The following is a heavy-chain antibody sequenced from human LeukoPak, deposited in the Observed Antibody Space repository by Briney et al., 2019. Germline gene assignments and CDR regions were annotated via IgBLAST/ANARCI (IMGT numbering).Heavy chain of an antibody. D-gene: IGHD2/OR15-2a*01. CDR2: VWYDGTNK. CDR3: TREFLRSFDY. J-gene: IGHJ4*02. Sequence: GGSLRLSCAVSGFTFSGFWMSWSRQAPGKGLEWVAVVWYDGTNKYYADFVKGRFTISRDNSKNTLYLQINSLRAEDTAVYYCTREFLRSFDYWGQGTLVTVPS. V-gene: IGHV3-33*07. CDR1: GFTFSGFW.